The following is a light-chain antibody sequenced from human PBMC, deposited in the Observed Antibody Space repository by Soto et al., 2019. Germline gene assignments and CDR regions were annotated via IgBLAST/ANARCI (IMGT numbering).Light chain of an antibody. J-gene: IGLJ1*01. CDR2: DVS. Sequence: QSALTQPASVSGSPGQSSTLSCTGTSSDVSGYNYVSWYQHHPGKAPELMIFDVSNRPSGVSNRFSGSKSGNTASLTISGLQPEDEADYYCSSYTTSNTRQIVFGTGTKVTV. CDR3: SSYTTSNTRQIV. V-gene: IGLV2-14*03. CDR1: SSDVSGYNY.